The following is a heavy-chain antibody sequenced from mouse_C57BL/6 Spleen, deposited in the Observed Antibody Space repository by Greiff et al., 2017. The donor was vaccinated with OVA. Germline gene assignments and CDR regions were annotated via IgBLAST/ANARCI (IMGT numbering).Heavy chain of an antibody. Sequence: EVQLQQSGGGLVKPGGSLKLSCAASGFTFSDYGMHWVRQAPEKGLEWVAYISSGSSTIYYADTVKGRFTISRDNAKNTLFLQMTSLRSEDTAMYYCARGITTVVATDYAMDDWGQGTSVTVSS. V-gene: IGHV5-17*01. J-gene: IGHJ4*01. CDR1: GFTFSDYG. CDR2: ISSGSSTI. D-gene: IGHD1-1*01. CDR3: ARGITTVVATDYAMDD.